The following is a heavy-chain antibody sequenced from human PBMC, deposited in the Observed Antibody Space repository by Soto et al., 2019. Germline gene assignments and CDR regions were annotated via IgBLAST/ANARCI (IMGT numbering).Heavy chain of an antibody. CDR1: GGTFSSYT. CDR3: ARKVASSDDAFDI. V-gene: IGHV1-69*06. CDR2: IIPLFGTI. Sequence: QVQLVQSGAEVKKPGSSVKVSCKASGGTFSSYTINWVRQAPGQGLEWVGGIIPLFGTINYAQEFQGRLTIAADTSTSTAYMELTSLGSDDTAVYYCARKVASSDDAFDIWGQGTMVTVSS. J-gene: IGHJ3*02.